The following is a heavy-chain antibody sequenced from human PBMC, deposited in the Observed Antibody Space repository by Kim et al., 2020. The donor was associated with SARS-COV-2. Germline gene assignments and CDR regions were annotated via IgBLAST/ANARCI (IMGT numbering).Heavy chain of an antibody. J-gene: IGHJ4*02. V-gene: IGHV3-23*01. CDR3: AKGENSWYLPFDY. Sequence: YADSVKGRFTISRDNSKNTLYLQMNSLRAEDTAVYYCAKGENSWYLPFDYWGQGTLVTVSS. D-gene: IGHD6-13*01.